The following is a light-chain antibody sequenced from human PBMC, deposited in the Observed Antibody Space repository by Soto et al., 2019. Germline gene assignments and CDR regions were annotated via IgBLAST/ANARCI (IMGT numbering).Light chain of an antibody. CDR2: AGS. J-gene: IGLJ2*01. Sequence: QSALTQPASVSGSPGQSITFSCTGTSNDVGSYNLVSWYQQYPGKTPKLIIYAGSKRPSGVSNRFSGSKSGNTASLTISGLQAEDEADYYCCSYAGGSGFVFGGGTQLTVL. CDR1: SNDVGSYNL. CDR3: CSYAGGSGFV. V-gene: IGLV2-23*03.